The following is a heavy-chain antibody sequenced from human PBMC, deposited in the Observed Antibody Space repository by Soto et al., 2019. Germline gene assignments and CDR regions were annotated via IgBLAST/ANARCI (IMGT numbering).Heavy chain of an antibody. D-gene: IGHD4-17*01. V-gene: IGHV4-59*12. J-gene: IGHJ6*02. CDR2: VYYTGTT. Sequence: PSETLSLTCTVSGGSIDSYYWTWIRQPPGKGLEWIGYVYYTGTTTYSPSLKSRVTISVDTSMNQISLKLSSVTAADTAVYYCARAHYGDYGYGMDVWGQGTTVTVSS. CDR1: GGSIDSYY. CDR3: ARAHYGDYGYGMDV.